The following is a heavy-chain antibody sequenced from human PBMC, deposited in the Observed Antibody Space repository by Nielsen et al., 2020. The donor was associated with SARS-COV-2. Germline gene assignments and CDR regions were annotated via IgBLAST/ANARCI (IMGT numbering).Heavy chain of an antibody. D-gene: IGHD1-26*01. J-gene: IGHJ4*02. V-gene: IGHV3-23*01. Sequence: GESLKISCAASGFTFSSYAMSRVRQAPGKGLEWVSAISGSGGSTYYADSVKGRFTISRDNSKNTLYLQMNSLRAEDTAVYYCASILGSYYFDYWGQGTLVTVSS. CDR1: GFTFSSYA. CDR2: ISGSGGST. CDR3: ASILGSYYFDY.